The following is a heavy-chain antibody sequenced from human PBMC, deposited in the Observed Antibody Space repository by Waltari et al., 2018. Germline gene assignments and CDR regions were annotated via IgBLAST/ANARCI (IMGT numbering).Heavy chain of an antibody. CDR1: GDSISNHF. CDR3: ARDSSDFKWFFDL. CDR2: IHYSGTT. D-gene: IGHD2-21*02. Sequence: QVQVQESGPGLVKPSETVSLTCTVSGDSISNHFWTWIRQPPEKGLEWIGNIHYSGTTNYNPSLKSRVTISLDTSKNEFSLTLRSVTAADTAVYFCARDSSDFKWFFDLWGRGILVTVAS. V-gene: IGHV4-59*11. J-gene: IGHJ2*01.